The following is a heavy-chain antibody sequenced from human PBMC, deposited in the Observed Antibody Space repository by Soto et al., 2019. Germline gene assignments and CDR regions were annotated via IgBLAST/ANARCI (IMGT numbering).Heavy chain of an antibody. Sequence: VGSLRLSCAASGFTFSNYWMSWVRQAPGKGLEWVANIKQRGSEKYYVDSVKGRFTISRDNAKLYLQMNSLRPEDTAVYYCAREGRESTGMDVWGKGTTVTVSS. J-gene: IGHJ6*04. CDR2: IKQRGSEK. V-gene: IGHV3-7*01. CDR1: GFTFSNYW. CDR3: AREGRESTGMDV. D-gene: IGHD3-10*01.